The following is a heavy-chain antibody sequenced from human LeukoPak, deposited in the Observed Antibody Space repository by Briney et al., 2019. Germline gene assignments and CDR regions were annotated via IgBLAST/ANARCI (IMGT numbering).Heavy chain of an antibody. CDR3: ARDGPEPPGIAAAGGFDY. CDR2: ISSSTIYI. V-gene: IGHV3-21*01. CDR1: GFTFSTYT. J-gene: IGHJ4*02. Sequence: GGSLRLSCAASGFTFSTYTMNWVRQAPGKGLEWVSSISSSTIYIYYADSVKGRFTISRDNAKNSLYLQMNSLRAEDTAVYYCARDGPEPPGIAAAGGFDYWGQGTLVTVSS. D-gene: IGHD6-13*01.